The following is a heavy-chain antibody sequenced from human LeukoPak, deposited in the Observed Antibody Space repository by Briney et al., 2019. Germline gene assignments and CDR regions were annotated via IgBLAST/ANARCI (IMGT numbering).Heavy chain of an antibody. CDR2: ISSSSSTI. J-gene: IGHJ4*02. CDR1: GFTFSSYS. V-gene: IGHV3-48*04. CDR3: ARKGGIAVAGTFFDY. Sequence: GGSLRLSCAVSGFTFSSYSMNWVRQAPGKGLEWVSYISSSSSTIYYADSVKARFTISRDNAKNSLYLQMNSLRAEDTAVYYCARKGGIAVAGTFFDYWGQGTLVTVSS. D-gene: IGHD6-19*01.